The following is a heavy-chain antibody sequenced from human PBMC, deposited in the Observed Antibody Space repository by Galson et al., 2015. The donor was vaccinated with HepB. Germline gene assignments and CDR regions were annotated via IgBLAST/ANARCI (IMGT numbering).Heavy chain of an antibody. Sequence: SLRLSCAASGFTFGRYWMNWVRQAPGKGLEWVANIKQDGSEKYYVDSVKGRFTISRDNTENSLYLQMNSLSAEDTAVYYCARDYDPSARTLWSFDPWGRGTLVTVSS. J-gene: IGHJ2*01. V-gene: IGHV3-7*01. CDR3: ARDYDPSARTLWSFDP. CDR2: IKQDGSEK. D-gene: IGHD3-3*01. CDR1: GFTFGRYW.